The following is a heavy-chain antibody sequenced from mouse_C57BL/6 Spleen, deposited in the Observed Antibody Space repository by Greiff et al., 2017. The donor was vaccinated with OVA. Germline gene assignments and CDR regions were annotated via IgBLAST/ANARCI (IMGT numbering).Heavy chain of an antibody. CDR1: GYTFTSYW. D-gene: IGHD3-2*02. CDR2: IDPSDSYT. Sequence: QVQLKQPGAELVKPGASVKLSCKASGYTFTSYWMQWVKQRPGQGLEWIGEIDPSDSYTNYNQKFKGKATLTVDTSSSTAYMQLSSLTSEDSAVYYCARGGQLRLLYYFDYWGQGTTLTVSS. J-gene: IGHJ2*01. V-gene: IGHV1-50*01. CDR3: ARGGQLRLLYYFDY.